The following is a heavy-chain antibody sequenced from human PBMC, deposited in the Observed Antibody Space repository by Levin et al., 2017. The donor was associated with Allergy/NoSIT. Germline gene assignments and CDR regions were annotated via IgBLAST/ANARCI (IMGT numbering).Heavy chain of an antibody. J-gene: IGHJ3*02. CDR1: GYTLTELS. V-gene: IGHV1-24*01. D-gene: IGHD2/OR15-2a*01. Sequence: GESLKISCKVSGYTLTELSMHWVRQAPGKGLEWMGGFDPEDGETIYAQKFQGRVTMTEDTSTDTAYMELSSLRSEDTAVYYCATEPGFFAEYRNHAFDIWGQGTMVTVSS. CDR2: FDPEDGET. CDR3: ATEPGFFAEYRNHAFDI.